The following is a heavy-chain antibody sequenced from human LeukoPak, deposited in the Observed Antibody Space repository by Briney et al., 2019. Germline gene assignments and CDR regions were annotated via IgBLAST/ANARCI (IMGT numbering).Heavy chain of an antibody. V-gene: IGHV1-18*01. D-gene: IGHD5-12*01. CDR2: ISAYNGNT. Sequence: ASVKVSCKASGYTFTSYAMHWVRQAPGQRLEWMGWISAYNGNTNYAQKLQGRDTMTTDTSTSTAYMELRSLRSDDTAVYYCARDSHYSGYDSALDNFDYWGQGTLVTVSS. CDR3: ARDSHYSGYDSALDNFDY. CDR1: GYTFTSYA. J-gene: IGHJ4*02.